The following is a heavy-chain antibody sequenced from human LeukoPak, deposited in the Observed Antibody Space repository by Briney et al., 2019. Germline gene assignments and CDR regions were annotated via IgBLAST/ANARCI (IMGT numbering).Heavy chain of an antibody. Sequence: SETLSLTCTVSGGSISSGDYYWSWIRQPPGKGLEWIGYIYYSGSTYYNPSLKSRVTISVDTSKNQFSLKLSSVTAADTAVYYCARSRGYSYVSRRDYWGQGTLVTVSS. V-gene: IGHV4-30-4*01. J-gene: IGHJ4*02. CDR3: ARSRGYSYVSRRDY. CDR1: GGSISSGDYY. D-gene: IGHD5-18*01. CDR2: IYYSGST.